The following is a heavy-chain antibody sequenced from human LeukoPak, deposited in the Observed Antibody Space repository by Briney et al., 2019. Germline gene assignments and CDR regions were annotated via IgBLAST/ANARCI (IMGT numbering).Heavy chain of an antibody. V-gene: IGHV1-69*02. CDR3: ASPRWGDIAVAGFGY. D-gene: IGHD6-19*01. J-gene: IGHJ4*02. CDR1: GGTFSSYT. CDR2: IIPILGIA. Sequence: SVKVSCKASGGTFSSYTISWVRQAPGQGLEWMGRIIPILGIANYAQKFQGRVTITADKSTSTAYMELSSLRSEDTAVYYCASPRWGDIAVAGFGYWGQGTLVTVSS.